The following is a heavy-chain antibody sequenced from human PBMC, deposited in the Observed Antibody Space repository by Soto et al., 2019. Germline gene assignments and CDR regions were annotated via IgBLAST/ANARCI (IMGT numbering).Heavy chain of an antibody. CDR1: SGSISSSNW. D-gene: IGHD2-2*01. Sequence: TLSLTCAVSSGSISSSNWWSWVRQPPGKGLEWIGEIYHSGSTNYNPSLKSRVTISVDKSKNQFSLKLSSVTAADTAVYYCARTRVRLGYCSSTSCYAGFYYYYYGMDVWGQGTTVTVSS. J-gene: IGHJ6*02. CDR2: IYHSGST. CDR3: ARTRVRLGYCSSTSCYAGFYYYYYGMDV. V-gene: IGHV4-4*02.